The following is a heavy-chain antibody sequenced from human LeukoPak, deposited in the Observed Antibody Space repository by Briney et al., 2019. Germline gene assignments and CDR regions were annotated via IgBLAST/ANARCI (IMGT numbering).Heavy chain of an antibody. D-gene: IGHD4-17*01. J-gene: IGHJ5*02. CDR3: ASSTVTTRNRFDP. CDR2: IIPIFGTA. V-gene: IGHV1-69*06. CDR1: GGTFSSYA. Sequence: ASVKVSCKASGGTFSSYAISWVRQAPGQGLEWMGGIIPIFGTANYAQKFQGRVTITADKSTSTAYMELSSLRSEDTAVYYCASSTVTTRNRFDPWGQGTLVTVSS.